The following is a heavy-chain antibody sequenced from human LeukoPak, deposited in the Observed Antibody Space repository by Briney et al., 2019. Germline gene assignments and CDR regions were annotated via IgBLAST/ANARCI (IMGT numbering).Heavy chain of an antibody. J-gene: IGHJ5*02. CDR1: GGTFSSYA. CDR2: IIPIFGIA. CDR3: ARGYGDYPETVPLGWFDP. Sequence: ASVKVSCKASGGTFSSYAISWVRQAPGQGLEWMGRIIPIFGIANYAQKFQGRVTITADKSTSTAYMELSSLRSEDTAVYYCARGYGDYPETVPLGWFDPWGQGTLVTVSS. D-gene: IGHD4-17*01. V-gene: IGHV1-69*04.